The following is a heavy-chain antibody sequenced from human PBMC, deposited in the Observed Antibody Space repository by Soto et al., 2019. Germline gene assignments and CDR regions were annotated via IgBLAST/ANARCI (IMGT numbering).Heavy chain of an antibody. J-gene: IGHJ5*02. CDR3: ARVTVVPAAPHAYNWFDP. V-gene: IGHV1-18*01. CDR1: GYTFTSYG. D-gene: IGHD2-2*01. CDR2: ISAYNGNT. Sequence: ASVKVSCKASGYTFTSYGISWVRQAPGQGLEWMGWISAYNGNTNYAQKLQGRVTMTTDTSTSTAYMELRSLRSDDTAVYYCARVTVVPAAPHAYNWFDPWGQGTLVTVSS.